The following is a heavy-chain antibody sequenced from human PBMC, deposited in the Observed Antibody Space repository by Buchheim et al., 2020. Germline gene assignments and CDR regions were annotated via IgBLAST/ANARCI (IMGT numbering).Heavy chain of an antibody. D-gene: IGHD5-18*01. CDR2: INERGSET. CDR1: GFTFSNHW. Sequence: EVQLVESGGGLVQPGGSLRLSCTTSGFTFSNHWMTWVRQAPGKGLEWVANINERGSETYYVDSVKGRFTISRDNAKNSLYLQMNSLKVEDMAVYHCAKSMKGYGEGAYWGQGT. J-gene: IGHJ4*02. V-gene: IGHV3-7*01. CDR3: AKSMKGYGEGAY.